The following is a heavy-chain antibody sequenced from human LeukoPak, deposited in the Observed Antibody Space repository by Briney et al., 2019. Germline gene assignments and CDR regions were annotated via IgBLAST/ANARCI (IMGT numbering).Heavy chain of an antibody. J-gene: IGHJ4*02. V-gene: IGHV4-30-4*01. CDR3: ARTHYGDSNFDY. D-gene: IGHD4-17*01. CDR1: GGSISSGDYY. CDR2: IYYSGST. Sequence: KPSQTLSLTCTVSGGSISSGDYYWSWIRQPPGKGLEWIGYIYYSGSTYYNPSPKSRVTISVDTSKNQFSLKLSSVTAADTAVYYCARTHYGDSNFDYWGQGTLVTVSS.